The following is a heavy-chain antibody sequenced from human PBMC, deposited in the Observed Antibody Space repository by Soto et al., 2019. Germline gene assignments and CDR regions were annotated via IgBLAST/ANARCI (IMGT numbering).Heavy chain of an antibody. Sequence: GGSLRLSCAASGFTFSSSWMHWVCQAPEKGLEWVADIKCDGSEKYYVDSVKGRLTISRDNAKNSLYLQVNSLRAEDMTVYYCVRGGSDFDYWGQGTLVTVSS. V-gene: IGHV3-7*03. CDR2: IKCDGSEK. J-gene: IGHJ4*02. D-gene: IGHD5-12*01. CDR1: GFTFSSSW. CDR3: VRGGSDFDY.